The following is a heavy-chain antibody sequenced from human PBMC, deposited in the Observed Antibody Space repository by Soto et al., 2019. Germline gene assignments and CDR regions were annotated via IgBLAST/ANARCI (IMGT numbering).Heavy chain of an antibody. D-gene: IGHD2-21*01. Sequence: SETLSLTCSVSGAALNSGNYYWSWIRQVPGKGLEWIGHIYVTGAVDYNPSLRDRITISQNTSERQFSLNLSLVTAADTAVYYCARLRIATNNYKWFDPWGQGTLDTVSS. V-gene: IGHV4-31*03. CDR2: IYVTGAV. J-gene: IGHJ5*02. CDR3: ARLRIATNNYKWFDP. CDR1: GAALNSGNYY.